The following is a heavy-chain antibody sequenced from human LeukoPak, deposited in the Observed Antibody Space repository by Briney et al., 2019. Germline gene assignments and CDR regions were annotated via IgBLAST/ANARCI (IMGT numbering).Heavy chain of an antibody. D-gene: IGHD2-15*01. CDR2: IYYSGST. J-gene: IGHJ3*02. V-gene: IGHV4-30-4*01. CDR1: GASIRSGDYY. Sequence: SETLSLTCTVSGASIRSGDYYWSWIRQPPGKGLEWIGYIYYSGSTYYNPSLKSRVTISVDTSKNQFSLKLSSVTAADTAVYYCARVEAATDAFDIWGQGTMVTVSS. CDR3: ARVEAATDAFDI.